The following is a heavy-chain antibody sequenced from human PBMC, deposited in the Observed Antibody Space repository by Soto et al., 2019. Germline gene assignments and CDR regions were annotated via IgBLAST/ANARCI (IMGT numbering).Heavy chain of an antibody. CDR1: GFTFSSYA. Sequence: GGSLRLSCAASGFTFSSYAMSWVRQAPGKGLEWVSAISGSGGSTYYADSVKGRFTISRDNSKNTLYLQMNSLRAEDTAVYYCAKDPRDYDILTGFNWFDPWGQGTLVTVSS. J-gene: IGHJ5*02. D-gene: IGHD3-9*01. V-gene: IGHV3-23*01. CDR3: AKDPRDYDILTGFNWFDP. CDR2: ISGSGGST.